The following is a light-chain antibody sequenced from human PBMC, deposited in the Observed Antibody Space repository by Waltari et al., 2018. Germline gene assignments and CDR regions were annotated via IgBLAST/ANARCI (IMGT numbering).Light chain of an antibody. J-gene: IGLJ3*02. CDR3: CSFTSRSTWV. V-gene: IGLV2-14*01. Sequence: QSALTQPASVSGSPGQSITISCTGTSSDVGGYNYVSWYQQHPGKVPKLLIFDVSNRPSGVSNRFSGSKSGNTASLTISGLQAEGESDYYCCSFTSRSTWVFGGGTKLTVL. CDR1: SSDVGGYNY. CDR2: DVS.